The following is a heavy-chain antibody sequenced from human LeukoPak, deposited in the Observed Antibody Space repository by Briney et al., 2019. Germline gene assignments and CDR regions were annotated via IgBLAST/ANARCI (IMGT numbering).Heavy chain of an antibody. Sequence: SETLSLTCTVSGGTISSYSWSWIRQPPGKGLEWIAYIYYSGSTNYNPSLKSRVTISVDTSKNPFSMKLSSVTAADTAVYYCARVYCSSTSCPIGPFDYWGQGTLVTVSS. V-gene: IGHV4-59*01. CDR1: GGTISSYS. J-gene: IGHJ4*02. CDR3: ARVYCSSTSCPIGPFDY. D-gene: IGHD2-2*01. CDR2: IYYSGST.